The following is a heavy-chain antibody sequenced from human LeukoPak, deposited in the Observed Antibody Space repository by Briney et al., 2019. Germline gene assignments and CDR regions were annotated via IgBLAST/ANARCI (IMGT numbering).Heavy chain of an antibody. D-gene: IGHD6-13*01. CDR1: GYTFTTYW. Sequence: GESLKIFCKGSGYTFTTYWIAWVRQMPGKGLEWMGIIYPGESDTTYSPSFQGQVTISADKSISTAYLQWSSLKASDTAMYYCARHTVSRSSWYDYWGQGTLVTVSS. CDR2: IYPGESDT. CDR3: ARHTVSRSSWYDY. V-gene: IGHV5-51*01. J-gene: IGHJ4*02.